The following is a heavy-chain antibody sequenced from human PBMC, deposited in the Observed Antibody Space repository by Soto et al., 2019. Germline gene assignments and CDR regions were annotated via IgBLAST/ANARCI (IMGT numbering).Heavy chain of an antibody. J-gene: IGHJ5*01. D-gene: IGHD1-26*01. V-gene: IGHV3-30-3*01. CDR3: ASDGAGQNHFDS. Sequence: PGGSLRLSCAASGFIISSYAMHWVRQAPGKGLEWVAVISYHGNNKYYADSVKGRFTISRDNSKNTLYLQMNSLRAEDTAVYYCASDGAGQNHFDSWGQGTLVTVSS. CDR1: GFIISSYA. CDR2: ISYHGNNK.